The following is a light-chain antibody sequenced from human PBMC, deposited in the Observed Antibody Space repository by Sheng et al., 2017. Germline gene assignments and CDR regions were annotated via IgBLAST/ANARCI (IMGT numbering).Light chain of an antibody. CDR3: SSCTSSKTVL. J-gene: IGLJ2*01. CDR1: NSDIGTYNF. V-gene: IGLV2-14*03. CDR2: DVS. Sequence: QSALTQPASVSGSPGQSITISCTGANSDIGTYNFVSWYQQHPGKAPKLILYDVSSRPSGVSDRFSASKSGNTASLTISGLQAEDEADYYCSSCTSSKTVLFGGGTKLTVL.